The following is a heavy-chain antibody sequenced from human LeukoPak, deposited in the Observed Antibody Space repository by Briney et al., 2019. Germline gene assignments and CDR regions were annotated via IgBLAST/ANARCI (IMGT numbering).Heavy chain of an antibody. CDR3: ARDVEMATIRAPSWFDP. D-gene: IGHD5-24*01. CDR1: GYTFTGYY. Sequence: GASVKVSCKASGYTFTGYYMHWVRQAPGQGLEWMGWINPNSGGTNYAQKFQGRVTMTRDTSISTAYMELSRLRSGDTAVYYCARDVEMATIRAPSWFDPWGQGTLVTVSS. CDR2: INPNSGGT. J-gene: IGHJ5*02. V-gene: IGHV1-2*02.